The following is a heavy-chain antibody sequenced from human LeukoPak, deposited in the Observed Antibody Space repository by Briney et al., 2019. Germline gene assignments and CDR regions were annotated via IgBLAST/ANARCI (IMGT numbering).Heavy chain of an antibody. J-gene: IGHJ4*02. CDR1: GLTFDDYA. CDR2: ISGDGGST. V-gene: IGHV3-43*02. Sequence: GGSLRLSCAASGLTFDDYAMHWVRQAPGKGLEWVSLISGDGGSTYYADSVKGRFTISRDNSKNSLYLQMNSLRTEDTALYYCAKDFYYYDSSGYFFDYWGQGTLVTVSS. D-gene: IGHD3-22*01. CDR3: AKDFYYYDSSGYFFDY.